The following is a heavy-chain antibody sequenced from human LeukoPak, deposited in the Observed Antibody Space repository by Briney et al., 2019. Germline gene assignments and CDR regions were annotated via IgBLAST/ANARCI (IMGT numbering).Heavy chain of an antibody. Sequence: ASVKVSCKASGYTFTSYDINWVRQATGQGLEWMGIINPSGGSTSYAQKFQGRVTMTRDMSTSTVYMELSSLRSEDTAVYYCARGKAARPPRPPYYYYYMDVWGKGTTVTVSS. CDR2: INPSGGST. CDR3: ARGKAARPPRPPYYYYYMDV. J-gene: IGHJ6*03. CDR1: GYTFTSYD. D-gene: IGHD6-6*01. V-gene: IGHV1-46*01.